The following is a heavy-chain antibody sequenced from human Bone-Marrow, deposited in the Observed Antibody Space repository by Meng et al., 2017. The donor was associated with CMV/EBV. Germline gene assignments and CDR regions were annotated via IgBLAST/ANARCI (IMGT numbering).Heavy chain of an antibody. CDR2: ISSDSSIT. CDR3: AKDLRGYSNDY. V-gene: IGHV3-23*03. J-gene: IGHJ4*02. Sequence: LACSASGIPLSSYPMSLVRQAPGKELEWVSIISSDSSITYYAASVKGRFIISRDNSQNTLDLQMNSLRAEDTAVYYCAKDLRGYSNDYWGQGTLITVSS. CDR1: GIPLSSYP. D-gene: IGHD5-12*01.